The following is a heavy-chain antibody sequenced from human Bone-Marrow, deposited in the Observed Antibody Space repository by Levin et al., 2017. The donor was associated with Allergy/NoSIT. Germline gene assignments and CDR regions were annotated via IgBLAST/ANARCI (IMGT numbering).Heavy chain of an antibody. CDR1: GFTFSSYA. Sequence: GGSLRLSCVASGFTFSSYAMSWVRQAPGRGLEWVSTITNGGGSTYYADSVKGRFTVSRDNSKNTLYLQMNSLRGEDTALYYCAKQTGDSTTSIDYWGQGTLVTVSS. CDR2: ITNGGGST. D-gene: IGHD6-13*01. J-gene: IGHJ4*02. V-gene: IGHV3-23*01. CDR3: AKQTGDSTTSIDY.